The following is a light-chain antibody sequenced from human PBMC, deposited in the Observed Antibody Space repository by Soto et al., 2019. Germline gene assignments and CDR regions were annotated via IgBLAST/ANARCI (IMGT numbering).Light chain of an antibody. Sequence: QSALTQPPSASGSPGQSVTISCTGTSSDVGGHNYVSWYQQHPGKAPKLMIYEVNKRPSGVPDRFSGSKSGNTASLTVSGLRAEDEADYYCSSYAGSNNFVVFGGGTKLTVL. CDR3: SSYAGSNNFVV. CDR2: EVN. J-gene: IGLJ2*01. V-gene: IGLV2-8*01. CDR1: SSDVGGHNY.